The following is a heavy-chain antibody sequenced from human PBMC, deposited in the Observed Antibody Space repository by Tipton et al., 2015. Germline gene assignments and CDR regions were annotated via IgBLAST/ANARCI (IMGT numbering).Heavy chain of an antibody. CDR2: ISHSGNT. CDR3: ACQDYDSLTRDYQTVDY. V-gene: IGHV4-38-2*01. CDR1: GFSFSSDS. Sequence: QLVQSGGGLVKPGGSLRLSCAASGFSFSSDSMNWVRQAPGKGLEWIGSISHSGNTYYNPSLKSRVTMSRDTSKNQFSLKLTSVTAADTAVYYCACQDYDSLTRDYQTVDYWGQGTLVTVSS. J-gene: IGHJ4*02. D-gene: IGHD3-9*01.